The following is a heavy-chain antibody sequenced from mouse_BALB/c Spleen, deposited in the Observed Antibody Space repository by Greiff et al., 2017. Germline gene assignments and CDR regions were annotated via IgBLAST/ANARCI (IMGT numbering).Heavy chain of an antibody. D-gene: IGHD2-4*01. Sequence: VQLQQSAAELARPGASVKMSCKASGYTFTSYTMHWVKQRPGQGLEWIGYINPSSGYTEYNQKFKDKTTLTADKSSSTAYMQLSSLTSEDSAVYYCARAIYYDYGFAYWGQGTLVTVSA. CDR1: GYTFTSYT. J-gene: IGHJ3*01. V-gene: IGHV1-4*02. CDR3: ARAIYYDYGFAY. CDR2: INPSSGYT.